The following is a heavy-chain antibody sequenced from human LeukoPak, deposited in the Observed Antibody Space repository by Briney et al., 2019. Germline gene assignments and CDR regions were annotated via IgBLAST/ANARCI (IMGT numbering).Heavy chain of an antibody. V-gene: IGHV3-21*01. CDR3: AKDQGFDYYDSSGYYLDY. D-gene: IGHD3-22*01. CDR2: ISGRGNYI. J-gene: IGHJ4*02. Sequence: GGSLRLSCAASGFTFSSHNMNWVRQAPGKGLEWVSSISGRGNYIFYADSVKGRFTISRDSAKNSLPLQTNSLRAEDTAVYYCAKDQGFDYYDSSGYYLDYWGQGTLVTVSS. CDR1: GFTFSSHN.